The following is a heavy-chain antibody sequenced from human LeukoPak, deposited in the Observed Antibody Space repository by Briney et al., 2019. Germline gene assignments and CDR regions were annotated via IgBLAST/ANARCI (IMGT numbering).Heavy chain of an antibody. V-gene: IGHV4-39*07. D-gene: IGHD3-10*01. CDR1: RGSISSSSYY. J-gene: IGHJ4*02. CDR2: VYYAGAS. Sequence: PETLSLTCAVSRGSISSSSYYWGWIRQPPGKGLGWIGSVYYAGASYYNPSLKSRATISIDTSKKHFSLKLTSVTAADTAVCYCATGLYGSGSYFVYWGQGTLGTVS. CDR3: ATGLYGSGSYFVY.